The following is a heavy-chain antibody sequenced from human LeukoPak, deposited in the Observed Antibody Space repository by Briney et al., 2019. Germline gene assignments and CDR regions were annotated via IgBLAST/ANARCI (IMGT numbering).Heavy chain of an antibody. Sequence: PSETLSLTCAVSGDSISNSHWWSWVRQPPGKGLEWIGVIYLSGDTDYNPSLKSRVTISIDTSKKQFSPWLSSVTAADTAMYYCARGDDSSGYYYVPNYFDYWGQGTLVTVSS. D-gene: IGHD3-22*01. CDR3: ARGDDSSGYYYVPNYFDY. V-gene: IGHV4-4*02. CDR2: IYLSGDT. CDR1: GDSISNSHW. J-gene: IGHJ4*02.